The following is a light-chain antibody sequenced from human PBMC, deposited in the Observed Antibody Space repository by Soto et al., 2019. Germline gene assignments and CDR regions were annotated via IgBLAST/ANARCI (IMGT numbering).Light chain of an antibody. CDR1: QSISRS. Sequence: IQMTQSPSTLSASVGYRVTITCRARQSISRSLEWYQQKXGKAPKLLIYKASSLESGVPSRFRGSGSGTEFTLTISSLQPDDFETYYCQQYNSYSGTFGQGTKVDIK. V-gene: IGKV1-5*03. J-gene: IGKJ1*01. CDR2: KAS. CDR3: QQYNSYSGT.